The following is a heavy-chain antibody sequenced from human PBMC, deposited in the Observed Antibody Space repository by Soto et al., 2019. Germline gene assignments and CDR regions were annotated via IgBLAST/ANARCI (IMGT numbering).Heavy chain of an antibody. V-gene: IGHV3-23*01. CDR3: AKDAVTYNGECDWFDL. Sequence: GGSLRLSCAASGFTFKNYDMTWVRQAQGKGMECVSFRGGRGISAGYAQSVQLLVTVSRDDSKNTPYLQMIGLRVDDTVIYYRAKDAVTYNGECDWFDLWGQGTPVIVSS. D-gene: IGHD3-10*01. J-gene: IGHJ5*02. CDR1: GFTFKNYD. CDR2: RGGRGISA.